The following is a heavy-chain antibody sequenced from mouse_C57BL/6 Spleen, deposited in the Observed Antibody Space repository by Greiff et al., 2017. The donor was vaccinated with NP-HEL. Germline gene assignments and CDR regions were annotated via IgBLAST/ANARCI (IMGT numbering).Heavy chain of an antibody. CDR3: ARKIYYDSYWYFDV. CDR1: GYSFTSYY. CDR2: IYPGSGNT. V-gene: IGHV1-66*01. J-gene: IGHJ1*03. Sequence: VQLQQSGPELVKPGASVKISCKASGYSFTSYYIHWVKQRPGQGLEWIGWIYPGSGNTKYNEKFKGKATLTADTSSSTAYMQLSSLTSEDSAVYYCARKIYYDSYWYFDVWGTGTTVTVSS. D-gene: IGHD2-4*01.